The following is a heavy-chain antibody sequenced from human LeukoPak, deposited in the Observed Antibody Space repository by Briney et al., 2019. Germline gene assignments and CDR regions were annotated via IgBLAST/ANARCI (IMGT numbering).Heavy chain of an antibody. CDR3: AKMKGHPLPKYYMDV. V-gene: IGHV3-23*01. D-gene: IGHD1-26*01. Sequence: GGSLRLSCAASGFTFSGFAMNWVRRTPGKGLEWVSGISGSGDNTLYADSVKGRFTISRDNSKNTLYLEMNSLRAEDTAIYYCAKMKGHPLPKYYMDVWGQGTTVTVSS. J-gene: IGHJ6*01. CDR2: ISGSGDNT. CDR1: GFTFSGFA.